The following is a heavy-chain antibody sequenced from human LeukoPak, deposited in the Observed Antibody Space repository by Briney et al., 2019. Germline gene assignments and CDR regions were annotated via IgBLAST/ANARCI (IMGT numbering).Heavy chain of an antibody. CDR1: GCSFTSYW. V-gene: IGHV5-51*01. J-gene: IGHJ3*02. CDR3: ARQGQLLLRGAFDI. CDR2: IYPGDSDT. D-gene: IGHD2-15*01. Sequence: GASLQISCKGSGCSFTSYWIGWGRQLPGKGLEGMGIIYPGDSDTRYSPSFQGQVTISADKSISTAYLQWSSLKASDTAMYYCARQGQLLLRGAFDIWGQGTMVTVSS.